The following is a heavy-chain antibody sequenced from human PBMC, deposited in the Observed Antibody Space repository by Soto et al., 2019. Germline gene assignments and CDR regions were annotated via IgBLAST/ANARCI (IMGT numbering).Heavy chain of an antibody. J-gene: IGHJ4*02. CDR1: GGSISSGDYY. Sequence: SETLSLTCTVSGGSISSGDYYWSWIRQPPGKGLEWIGYIYYSGSTYYNPSLKSRVTISVDTSKNQFSLKLSSVTAADTAVYYCARGRPTYYYGSGSYYYDYWGQGTLVTVSS. V-gene: IGHV4-30-4*01. CDR2: IYYSGST. CDR3: ARGRPTYYYGSGSYYYDY. D-gene: IGHD3-10*01.